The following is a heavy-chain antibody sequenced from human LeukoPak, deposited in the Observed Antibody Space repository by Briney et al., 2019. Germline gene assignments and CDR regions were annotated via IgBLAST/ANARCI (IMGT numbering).Heavy chain of an antibody. Sequence: ASVKVSCKASGYTFTDYYMHWVRQAPGQGLEWMGWINAYNGKTEYSQKFQDRLTITRDTSASTAYLELSSLTSEDTAVYYCARGPRAAADDYWGQGSLVTVSS. CDR2: INAYNGKT. J-gene: IGHJ4*02. CDR3: ARGPRAAADDY. V-gene: IGHV1-3*01. D-gene: IGHD6-13*01. CDR1: GYTFTDYY.